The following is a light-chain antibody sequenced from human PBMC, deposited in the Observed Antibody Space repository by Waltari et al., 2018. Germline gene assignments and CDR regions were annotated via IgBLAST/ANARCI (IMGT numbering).Light chain of an antibody. CDR2: EVS. CDR1: SSDIGGYNR. CDR3: SSYGSSNTVL. V-gene: IGLV2-8*01. Sequence: QAALTQSPPVSGSPGQSVTISCTGCSSDIGGYNRVPWYQQYPGKAPKLMIYEVSKRPSGVTGRFSGSKAGNTASLIISGLQAEDEADYYCSSYGSSNTVLFGGGTRLTVL. J-gene: IGLJ2*01.